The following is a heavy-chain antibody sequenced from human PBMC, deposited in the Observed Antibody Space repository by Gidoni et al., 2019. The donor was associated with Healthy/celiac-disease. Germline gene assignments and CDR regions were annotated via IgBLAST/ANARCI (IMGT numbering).Heavy chain of an antibody. CDR2: ISGSGGST. J-gene: IGHJ4*02. CDR3: AKIGLRPPAIFDY. Sequence: VQLLESGGGLVQPGGSLRRSCAASGFTFSSYAMSWVRQAPGKGLEWVSAISGSGGSTYYADSVKGRFTISRDNSKNTLYLQMNSLRAEDTAVYYCAKIGLRPPAIFDYWGQGTLVTVSS. V-gene: IGHV3-23*01. CDR1: GFTFSSYA. D-gene: IGHD2-21*02.